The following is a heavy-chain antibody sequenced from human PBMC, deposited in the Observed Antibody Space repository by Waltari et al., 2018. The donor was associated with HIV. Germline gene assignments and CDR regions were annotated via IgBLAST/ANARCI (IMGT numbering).Heavy chain of an antibody. J-gene: IGHJ4*02. V-gene: IGHV6-1*02. CDR2: TYHRSQWQT. CDR3: ARDSFGPDF. Sequence: QVELQQSGPGLVKSSQTLSLSCAISGDSVSSNSAAWTWVRLSTSRGLEWLGRTYHRSQWQTESAVSLRGRINIQADAARNRITLQLSSVTPEDTAVYYCARDSFGPDFWGQGSLVRVSS. D-gene: IGHD3-3*01. CDR1: GDSVSSNSAA.